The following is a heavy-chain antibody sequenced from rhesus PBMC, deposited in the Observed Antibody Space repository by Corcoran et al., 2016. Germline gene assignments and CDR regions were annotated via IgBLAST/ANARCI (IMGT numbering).Heavy chain of an antibody. V-gene: IGHV4S10*01. D-gene: IGHD3-3*01. CDR3: ARGGGTIVGVVITMDNRFDV. J-gene: IGHJ5-1*01. Sequence: QVQLQESGPGVLTPSATLSLTCAVSGGSISDSSRWSWIRQPQGKGLRWIGYIYGRTNRPNHKPPHKGRGTIAKETSKNKVAWKRGCGTAADTAVYDGARGGGTIVGVVITMDNRFDVWGPGVLVTVSS. CDR2: IYGRTNRP. CDR1: GGSISDSSR.